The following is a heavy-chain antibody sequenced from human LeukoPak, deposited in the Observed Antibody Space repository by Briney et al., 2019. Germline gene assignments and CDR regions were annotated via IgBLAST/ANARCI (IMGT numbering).Heavy chain of an antibody. CDR3: ARSLWDFSRDAFDI. D-gene: IGHD3-3*01. V-gene: IGHV1-69*13. J-gene: IGHJ3*02. CDR2: IIPNFETA. Sequence: SVKVSCKISGGFFSNYGINWVRQVPGQGLEWMGGIIPNFETANYAQKFQGRVSIIADESTGTVYMERSSLRSEDTAVYYCARSLWDFSRDAFDIWGQGTMVTVSS. CDR1: GGFFSNYG.